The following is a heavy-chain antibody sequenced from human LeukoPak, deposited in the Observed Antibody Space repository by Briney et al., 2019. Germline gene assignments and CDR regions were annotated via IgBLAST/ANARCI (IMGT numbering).Heavy chain of an antibody. CDR3: AGGSGSGWMVDS. CDR1: GASLSTYS. D-gene: IGHD6-19*01. J-gene: IGHJ4*02. CDR2: LHYSGTT. V-gene: IGHV4-59*01. Sequence: SETLSLTCTVSGASLSTYSCVWIRQPPGKGLEWIGHLHYSGTTNYNPSLKSRVTISVDTSKNQFSLKLSSVTAADTAVYYCAGGSGSGWMVDSWGQGILVTVSS.